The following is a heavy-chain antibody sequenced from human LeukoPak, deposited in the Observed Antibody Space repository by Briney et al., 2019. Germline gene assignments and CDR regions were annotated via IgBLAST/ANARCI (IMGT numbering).Heavy chain of an antibody. CDR3: ARANYPNYYDSSGYYYLDY. V-gene: IGHV3-7*01. J-gene: IGHJ4*02. CDR1: GFTFSSYW. Sequence: GGSLRLSCAASGFTFSSYWMSWVRQAPGKGLEWVANIKQDGSEKYYVDSVKGRFTISRDNAENSLYLQMNSLRAEDTAVYYCARANYPNYYDSSGYYYLDYWGQGTLVTVSS. CDR2: IKQDGSEK. D-gene: IGHD3-22*01.